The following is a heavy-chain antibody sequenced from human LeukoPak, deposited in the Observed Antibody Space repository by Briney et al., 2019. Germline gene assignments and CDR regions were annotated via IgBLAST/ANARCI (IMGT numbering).Heavy chain of an antibody. V-gene: IGHV1-18*01. D-gene: IGHD5-18*01. Sequence: ASVRVSCKASGYTFTSYGISWVRQAPGQGLEWMGWISAYNGNTNYAQKLQGRVTMTTDTSTSTAYMELRSLRSDDTAVYYCARVVQLWSRFDYWGQGTLVTVCS. CDR1: GYTFTSYG. CDR2: ISAYNGNT. CDR3: ARVVQLWSRFDY. J-gene: IGHJ4*02.